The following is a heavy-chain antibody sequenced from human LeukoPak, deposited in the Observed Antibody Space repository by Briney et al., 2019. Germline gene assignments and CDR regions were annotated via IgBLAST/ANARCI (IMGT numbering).Heavy chain of an antibody. V-gene: IGHV4-59*01. CDR2: IYYSGST. CDR3: ARGLSHYSSSWYLAFDY. D-gene: IGHD6-13*01. Sequence: SETLSLTCTVSGGSISSYYWSWIRQPPGKGLEWIGYIYYSGSTNYNPSLKSRVTISVDTSKNQFSLKLSSVTAADTAVYYCARGLSHYSSSWYLAFDYWGQGTLVTVSS. J-gene: IGHJ4*02. CDR1: GGSISSYY.